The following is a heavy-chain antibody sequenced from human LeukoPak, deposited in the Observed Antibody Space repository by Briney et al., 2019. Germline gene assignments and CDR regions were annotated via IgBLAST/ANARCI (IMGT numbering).Heavy chain of an antibody. CDR2: MNPNSGNT. Sequence: ASVKVSCKASGYTFTSYDINWVRQATGQGLEWMGWMNPNSGNTGYAQKFQGRVTMTEDTSTDTAYMELSSLRSEDTAVYYCATVPRTGNWFDPWGQGTLLTVSS. D-gene: IGHD1-14*01. V-gene: IGHV1-8*01. J-gene: IGHJ5*02. CDR1: GYTFTSYD. CDR3: ATVPRTGNWFDP.